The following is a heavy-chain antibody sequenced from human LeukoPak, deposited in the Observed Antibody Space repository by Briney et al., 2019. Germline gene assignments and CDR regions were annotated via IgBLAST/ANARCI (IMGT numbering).Heavy chain of an antibody. CDR3: ATRGA. V-gene: IGHV3-7*05. CDR2: IKPDGSAG. D-gene: IGHD3-10*01. J-gene: IGHJ3*01. Sequence: GGSLRLSCAASGFSFITSWMNWVRQAPGKGLEWVANIKPDGSAGYSGDSVKGRFTISRDNAKNSVYLQMNSLRVEDTAVYYCATRGAWGRGTMVTVSS. CDR1: GFSFITSW.